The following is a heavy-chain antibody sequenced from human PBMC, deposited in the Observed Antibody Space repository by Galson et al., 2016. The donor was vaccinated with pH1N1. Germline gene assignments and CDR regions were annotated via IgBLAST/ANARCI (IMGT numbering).Heavy chain of an antibody. J-gene: IGHJ4*02. Sequence: PALVKPIQTLTLTCTFSGFSLSTSGMCVSWIRQPPGKALEWLALIDWDDDKYYSTSLKTRLTISKDTSKNQLVLTMTNMDPVDTATYYCARIYYGDYVGYFDYWGQGTLVTVSS. CDR3: ARIYYGDYVGYFDY. CDR2: IDWDDDK. D-gene: IGHD4-17*01. CDR1: GFSLSTSGMC. V-gene: IGHV2-70*01.